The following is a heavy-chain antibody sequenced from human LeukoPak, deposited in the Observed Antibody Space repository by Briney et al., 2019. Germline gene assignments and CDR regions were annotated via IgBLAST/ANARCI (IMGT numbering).Heavy chain of an antibody. J-gene: IGHJ5*02. CDR3: ARDNQDLITIFGVFTNWFDP. Sequence: GGSLRLSCAASGFTFSSYWMSWVRQAPGKGLEWVANIKQDGSEKYYVDSVKGRFTISRDNAKNSLYLQMNSLRAEDTAVYYCARDNQDLITIFGVFTNWFDPWGQGTLVTVSS. V-gene: IGHV3-7*01. D-gene: IGHD3-3*01. CDR1: GFTFSSYW. CDR2: IKQDGSEK.